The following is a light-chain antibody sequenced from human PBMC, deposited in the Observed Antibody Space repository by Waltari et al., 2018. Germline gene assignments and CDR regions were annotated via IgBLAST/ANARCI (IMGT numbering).Light chain of an antibody. J-gene: IGLJ2*01. CDR2: RNN. CDR3: AAWDDSLSGVV. Sequence: QSVLTQPPSASGTPGQRVTVSCSGSSSNIGNNYVNWYHQVPGTAPNLLIDRNNQRPSGVPDRVSGSKSGTSASLAISGLRSEDEGDYYCAAWDDSLSGVVFGGGTKLTVL. CDR1: SSNIGNNY. V-gene: IGLV1-47*01.